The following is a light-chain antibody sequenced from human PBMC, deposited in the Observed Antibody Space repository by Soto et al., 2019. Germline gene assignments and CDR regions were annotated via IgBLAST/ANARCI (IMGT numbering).Light chain of an antibody. CDR1: RSVSSSY. Sequence: DIVLTQSPGSLSLSPGERATLSCRASRSVSSSYLAWYQQKPGQAPRLLIYGASSSATGIPDRFSGSGSGTDFTLTISRLEPEDFAVYYCHQYGSSPRTFGQGTKVEIK. CDR2: GAS. J-gene: IGKJ1*01. V-gene: IGKV3-20*01. CDR3: HQYGSSPRT.